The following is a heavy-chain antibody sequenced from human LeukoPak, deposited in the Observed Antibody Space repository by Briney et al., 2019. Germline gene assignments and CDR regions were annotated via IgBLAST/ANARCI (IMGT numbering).Heavy chain of an antibody. CDR1: GLTFRNYS. J-gene: IGHJ1*01. CDR3: AGTNYYGSGSAEYFQH. V-gene: IGHV3-21*01. Sequence: GGSLRLSCAASGLTFRNYSMNWVRQAPGKGLEWVSSITSSGSYISYADSVKGRFTISRDNPKNSLYLQMNSLRAEDTAVYYCAGTNYYGSGSAEYFQHWGQGTLVTVSS. CDR2: ITSSGSYI. D-gene: IGHD3-10*01.